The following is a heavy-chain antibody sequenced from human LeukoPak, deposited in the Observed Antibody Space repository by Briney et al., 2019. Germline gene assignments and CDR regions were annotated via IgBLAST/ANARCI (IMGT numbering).Heavy chain of an antibody. J-gene: IGHJ4*02. Sequence: PGGSLRLSCAASGFTFSSYAMSWVRQAPGKGLEWVSGIGESGDNTYYAGSVKGRFTISRDTSKSTLYLQMNSLRAEDTAVYYCAKGPEDGDYYFDYWGQGTLVTVSS. D-gene: IGHD4-17*01. CDR2: IGESGDNT. V-gene: IGHV3-23*01. CDR1: GFTFSSYA. CDR3: AKGPEDGDYYFDY.